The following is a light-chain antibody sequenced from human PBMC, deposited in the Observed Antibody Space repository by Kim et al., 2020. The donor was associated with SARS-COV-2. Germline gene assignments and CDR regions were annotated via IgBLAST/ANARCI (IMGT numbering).Light chain of an antibody. J-gene: IGKJ1*01. CDR3: QQTYRASRT. Sequence: IQMTQSPSSLSASVGDRVTITCRASQNISRYLNWYQQKPGKAPKLLIYTASSLQSGVPSRFTGSGSETDLTLTISSLQPEDIATYYCQQTYRASRTVGQRTKVDSK. CDR2: TAS. V-gene: IGKV1-39*01. CDR1: QNISRY.